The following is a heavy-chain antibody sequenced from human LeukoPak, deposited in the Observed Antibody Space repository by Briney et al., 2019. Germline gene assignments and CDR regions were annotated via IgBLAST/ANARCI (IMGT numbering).Heavy chain of an antibody. Sequence: TETLSLTCTVSGGSISSNNYFWGWIRQPPGKGLEWIGSIYDSGSTYYNPSLKSRVTISVDTSKNQFSLKLNSVTAADTAMYYCQSRFLEWLLDYWGQGTLVTVSS. D-gene: IGHD3-3*01. V-gene: IGHV4-39*01. J-gene: IGHJ4*02. CDR1: GGSISSNNYF. CDR3: QSRFLEWLLDY. CDR2: IYDSGST.